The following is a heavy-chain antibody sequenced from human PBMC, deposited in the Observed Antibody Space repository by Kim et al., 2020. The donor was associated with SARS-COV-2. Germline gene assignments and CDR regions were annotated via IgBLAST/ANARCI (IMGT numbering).Heavy chain of an antibody. CDR1: GFIFSNYA. D-gene: IGHD3-10*01. CDR3: AKYYGSGSPNYWYFDL. V-gene: IGHV3-23*01. CDR2: ISGTGGST. J-gene: IGHJ2*01. Sequence: GGSLRLSCAASGFIFSNYAMSWVRQAPGKGLEWVSTISGTGGSTYNADSVKGRFTISRDNSKNTVYLQMNNLRADDTALYFCAKYYGSGSPNYWYFDLWGRGTLVTVSS.